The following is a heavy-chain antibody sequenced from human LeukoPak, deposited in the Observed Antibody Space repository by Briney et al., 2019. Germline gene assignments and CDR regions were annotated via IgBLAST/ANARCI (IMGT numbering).Heavy chain of an antibody. D-gene: IGHD3-10*01. CDR1: GGSISSNSYY. CDR3: ARTRYYYNSRSYGAPYYFDY. V-gene: IGHV4-39*01. CDR2: IYYSGST. Sequence: SETLSLTCAVSGGSISSNSYYWGWLRQPPGKGLEWIASIYYSGSTYYNPSLKSRVTISVDTSKNQFSLKLSSVTAADTAVYYCARTRYYYNSRSYGAPYYFDYWGQGTLVTVSS. J-gene: IGHJ4*02.